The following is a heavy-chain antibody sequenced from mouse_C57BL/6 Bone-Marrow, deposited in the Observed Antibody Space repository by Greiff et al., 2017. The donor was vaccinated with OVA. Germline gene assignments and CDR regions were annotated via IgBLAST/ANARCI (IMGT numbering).Heavy chain of an antibody. CDR2: IWWDDDK. V-gene: IGHV8-8*01. CDR1: GFSLSTFGMG. D-gene: IGHD1-1*01. CDR3: ARMPSDYGSSPYWYFDV. Sequence: QVTLKVSGPGILQPSQTLSLTCSFSGFSLSTFGMGVGWIRQPSGKGLEWLAHIWWDDDKYFNPALKSRLTISKDTSKNQVFLKIANVDTADTATDYCARMPSDYGSSPYWYFDVWGTGTTVTVSS. J-gene: IGHJ1*03.